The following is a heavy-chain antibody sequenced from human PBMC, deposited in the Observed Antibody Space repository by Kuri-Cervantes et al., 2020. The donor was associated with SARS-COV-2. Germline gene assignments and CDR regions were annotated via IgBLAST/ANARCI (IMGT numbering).Heavy chain of an antibody. Sequence: ASVKVSCKASGYTFTGYYMHWVRQAPGQGLEWMRWINPNSGGTNYAQKFQGRVTMTRDTSISTAYMELSRLRSDDTAVYYCAILYWNDSNWFDPWGQGTLVTVSS. CDR3: AILYWNDSNWFDP. CDR2: INPNSGGT. V-gene: IGHV1-2*02. D-gene: IGHD1-1*01. J-gene: IGHJ5*02. CDR1: GYTFTGYY.